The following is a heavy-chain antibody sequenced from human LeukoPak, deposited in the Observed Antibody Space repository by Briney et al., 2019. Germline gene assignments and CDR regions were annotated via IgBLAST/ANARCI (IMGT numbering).Heavy chain of an antibody. J-gene: IGHJ5*02. CDR2: IYYSGST. CDR3: AREGRGAAAGTLS. CDR1: GGSISSYY. D-gene: IGHD6-13*01. Sequence: KPSETLSLTCTVSGGSISSYYWSWIRQPPGKGLEWIGFIYYSGSTNYNPSLESRVTISVDTSKNQFSLKLSSVTAADTAVYYCAREGRGAAAGTLSWGQGTLVTVSS. V-gene: IGHV4-59*01.